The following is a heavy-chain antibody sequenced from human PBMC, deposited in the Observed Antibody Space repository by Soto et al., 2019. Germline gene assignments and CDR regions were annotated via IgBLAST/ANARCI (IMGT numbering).Heavy chain of an antibody. D-gene: IGHD3-10*01. CDR3: VKNSGWFNT. CDR2: ILDTGTTV. CDR1: GFPFSSTD. J-gene: IGHJ5*02. V-gene: IGHV3-23*01. Sequence: GGSLRLSCAASGFPFSSTDMSWVRQAPGKGLEWVSTILDTGTTVFYADSVKGRFTVSRDNSNNTLYVQMNNLRADDTAVYYCVKNSGWFNTWGQGALVTVSS.